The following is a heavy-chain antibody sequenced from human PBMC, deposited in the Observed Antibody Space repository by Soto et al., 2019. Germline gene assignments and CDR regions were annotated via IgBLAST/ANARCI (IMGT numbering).Heavy chain of an antibody. CDR2: FGSGGDR. CDR3: GRAQSRNWNARGYGIDV. CDR1: GFSLSSYD. Sequence: EVRLVESGGGLLQPGTSVRLSCAALGFSLSSYDLHWVRQVPEKRLEWVAFFGSGGDRHYSGSVKGRFTISRDTAKKSFYLQMNSLNVGDTAVYYCGRAQSRNWNARGYGIDVWGQGTTVIVSS. D-gene: IGHD1-1*01. J-gene: IGHJ6*02. V-gene: IGHV3-13*04.